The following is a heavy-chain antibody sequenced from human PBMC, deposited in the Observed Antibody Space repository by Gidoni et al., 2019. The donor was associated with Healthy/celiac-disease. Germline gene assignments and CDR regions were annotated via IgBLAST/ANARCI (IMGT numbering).Heavy chain of an antibody. CDR2: IKHSGST. D-gene: IGHD6-13*01. Sequence: QVQLQQWGAGLLKPSETLSLTCAVYGGSFSGYYWSWIRQPPGKGLEWIGEIKHSGSTNYNPSLKSRVTISVDTSKNQFSLKLSSVTAADTAVYYCARPNTGYSSSWYRRGAFDIWGQGTMVTVSS. CDR1: GGSFSGYY. J-gene: IGHJ3*02. V-gene: IGHV4-34*01. CDR3: ARPNTGYSSSWYRRGAFDI.